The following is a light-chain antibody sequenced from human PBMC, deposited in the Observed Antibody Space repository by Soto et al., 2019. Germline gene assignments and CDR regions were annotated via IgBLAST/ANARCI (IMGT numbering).Light chain of an antibody. CDR2: GAS. CDR1: QSIGGNF. CDR3: QQYGGSPRT. J-gene: IGKJ1*01. Sequence: EIVLTQSPGTLSLSPGEGATLSCSASQSIGGNFLAWYQQRRGQAPRLLIHGASNRATGIPDRFSGSGSGTDFTLTITRLEPEDFAVYYCQQYGGSPRTFGQGTKVEVK. V-gene: IGKV3-20*01.